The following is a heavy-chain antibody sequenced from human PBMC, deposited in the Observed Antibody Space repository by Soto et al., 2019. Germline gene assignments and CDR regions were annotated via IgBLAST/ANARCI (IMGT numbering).Heavy chain of an antibody. Sequence: QVQLVESGGGVVQPGRSLRLSCAASGFTFSSYAMHWVRQAPGKGLEWVAVISYDGSNKYYADSVKGRFTISRDNSKNTRYLQMNSLRAEDTAVYYCAGPSVVVTAQLDYWGQGTLVTVSS. V-gene: IGHV3-30-3*01. CDR2: ISYDGSNK. CDR1: GFTFSSYA. J-gene: IGHJ4*02. CDR3: AGPSVVVTAQLDY. D-gene: IGHD2-21*02.